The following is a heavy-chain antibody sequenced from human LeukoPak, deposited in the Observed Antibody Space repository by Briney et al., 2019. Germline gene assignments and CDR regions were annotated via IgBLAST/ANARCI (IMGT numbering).Heavy chain of an antibody. CDR2: ISNGGGTI. J-gene: IGHJ4*02. CDR1: GFTFTSYD. V-gene: IGHV3-48*03. CDR3: ARDSYMFGSDY. D-gene: IGHD3-10*02. Sequence: PGGSLRLSCVTSGFTFTSYDFNWVRQAPGKGLEWVSYISNGGGTIYYADSVKGRFNISRDNAKNSVFLQMNTLRAEDTAVYYCARDSYMFGSDYWGQGTLVTVSS.